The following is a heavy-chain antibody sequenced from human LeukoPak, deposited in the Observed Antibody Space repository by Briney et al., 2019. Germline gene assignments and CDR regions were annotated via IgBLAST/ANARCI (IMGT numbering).Heavy chain of an antibody. J-gene: IGHJ3*02. V-gene: IGHV4-4*07. Sequence: PSETLSLTCSVSGGSVSDYYWTWIRQPAGKGLEWIGRIYTSGSTNYNPSLKSRLTISVDKSKNQFSLGLNSVTAADTAVYYCARVGGAASTLSAFDIWGQGTMVTVSS. D-gene: IGHD2-21*01. CDR2: IYTSGST. CDR3: ARVGGAASTLSAFDI. CDR1: GGSVSDYY.